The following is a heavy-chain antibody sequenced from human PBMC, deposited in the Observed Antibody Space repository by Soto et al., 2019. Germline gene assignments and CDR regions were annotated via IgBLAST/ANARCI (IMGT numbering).Heavy chain of an antibody. J-gene: IGHJ5*02. CDR2: ISYDGSNK. V-gene: IGHV3-30-3*01. CDR1: GFTFSSYA. CDR3: AKDAPGIAAAGMFDP. D-gene: IGHD6-13*01. Sequence: GGSLRLSCAASGFTFSSYAMHWVRQAPGKGLEWVAVISYDGSNKYYADSVKGRFTISRDNSKNTLYLQMNSLRAEDTAVYYCAKDAPGIAAAGMFDPWGQGTLVTVSS.